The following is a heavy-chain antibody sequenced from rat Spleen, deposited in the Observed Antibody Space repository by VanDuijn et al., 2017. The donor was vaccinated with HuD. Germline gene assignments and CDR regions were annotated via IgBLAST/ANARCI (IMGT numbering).Heavy chain of an antibody. CDR3: TRRGYLSDWYFDF. D-gene: IGHD4-4*01. V-gene: IGHV5-29*01. J-gene: IGHJ1*01. CDR1: GFTFSDYY. Sequence: EVQLVESDGGLVQPGRSLKLSCAASGFTFSDYYMAWVRQAPTKGLEWVATINYDGRSTYYRDSVKGRFTISRDNANSTLYLHMDSLRSEDTAIYYCTRRGYLSDWYFDFWGPGTMVTVSS. CDR2: INYDGRST.